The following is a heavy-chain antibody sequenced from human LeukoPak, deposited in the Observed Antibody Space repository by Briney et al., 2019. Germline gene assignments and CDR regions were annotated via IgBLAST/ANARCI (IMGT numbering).Heavy chain of an antibody. CDR3: ATSRSGWYRTFDY. CDR1: GLTFSSYG. CDR2: ISGSGGST. J-gene: IGHJ4*02. V-gene: IGHV3-23*01. Sequence: GGSLRLSCAASGLTFSSYGMSWVRQAPGKGLEWVSAISGSGGSTYYADSVKGRFTISRDNSKNTLYLQMNSLRAEDTAVYYCATSRSGWYRTFDYWGQGTLVTVSS. D-gene: IGHD6-19*01.